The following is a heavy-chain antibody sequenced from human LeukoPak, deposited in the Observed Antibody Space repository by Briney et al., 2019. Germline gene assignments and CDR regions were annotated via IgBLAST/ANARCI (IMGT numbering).Heavy chain of an antibody. CDR3: ARDRDGYNHADY. CDR1: GGSISSGDYY. D-gene: IGHD5-24*01. J-gene: IGHJ4*02. CDR2: IYSSGTT. V-gene: IGHV4-30-4*01. Sequence: SSQTLSLTCTVSGGSISSGDYYWCWIRQPPGRGLEWIGYIYSSGTTYYSPSLKSRIIISLDTSKNQFSLTLSSVTAADTAVYYCARDRDGYNHADYWGQGTLVTVSS.